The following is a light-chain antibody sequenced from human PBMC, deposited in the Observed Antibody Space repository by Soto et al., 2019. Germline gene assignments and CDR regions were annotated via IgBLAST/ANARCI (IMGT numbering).Light chain of an antibody. CDR2: DAS. V-gene: IGKV1-33*01. J-gene: IGKJ4*01. CDR3: QQYHSLPLT. CDR1: QDISNY. Sequence: DIQMTQSPSSLSASVGDRVTITCQASQDISNYLSWYQQKPGKAPKVLIYDASILETGVPSRFRGSGSRTDFTFTISSLQPEDVATYYCQQYHSLPLTFGGGINVEIK.